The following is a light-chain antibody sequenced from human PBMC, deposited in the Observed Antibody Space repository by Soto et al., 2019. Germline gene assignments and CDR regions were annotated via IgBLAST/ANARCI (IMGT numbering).Light chain of an antibody. CDR3: HSFDSRLIGLL. Sequence: QSDLTQPPSVTGAPGQRVTISCTGSNSNIGAGYDVHWYRQFPGTAPKLLIYGNINRPSGVPDRFSGSKSGTSASLAITGLQAEDEAHYYCHSFDSRLIGLLFGGGTKLTVL. CDR1: NSNIGAGYD. V-gene: IGLV1-40*01. J-gene: IGLJ2*01. CDR2: GNI.